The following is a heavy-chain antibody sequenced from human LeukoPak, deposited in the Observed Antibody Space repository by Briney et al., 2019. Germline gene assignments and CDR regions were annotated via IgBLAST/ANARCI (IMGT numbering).Heavy chain of an antibody. D-gene: IGHD1-1*01. J-gene: IGHJ6*03. CDR3: ARGKYPDNDDYMDV. CDR1: GFTFSSDA. V-gene: IGHV3-30*04. Sequence: PGGSLRLSCVASGFTFSSDAMHWVRQAPGKGLEWVAVISYDGKEKYHADSVKGRFTISRDNAKNSLYLQMNSLRAEDTALYYCARGKYPDNDDYMDVWGKGTTVIVSS. CDR2: ISYDGKEK.